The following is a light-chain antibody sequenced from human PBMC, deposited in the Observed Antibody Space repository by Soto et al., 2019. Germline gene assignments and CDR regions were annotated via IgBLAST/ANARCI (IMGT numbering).Light chain of an antibody. J-gene: IGLJ2*01. CDR1: SSDVGGYNY. CDR2: EVS. V-gene: IGLV2-8*01. Sequence: QSVLTQPPSASGSPGQSVTISCTGTSSDVGGYNYVSWYQQHPGKAPKLMIYEVSQRPSGVPDRFSGSKFGNTASLTVSGLQAEDEADYYCSSYAGSDNLVFGGGTKVTVL. CDR3: SSYAGSDNLV.